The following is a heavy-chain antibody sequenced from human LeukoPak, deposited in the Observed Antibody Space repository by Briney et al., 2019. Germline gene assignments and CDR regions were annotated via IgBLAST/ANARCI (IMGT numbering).Heavy chain of an antibody. V-gene: IGHV4-59*08. J-gene: IGHJ5*02. Sequence: SETLSLTCTVSGGSISSYYWSWLRQPPGTGLEWFGYISYIGTTNHNPSLKSRVTISVATSKNQFSLKLNSVTAAAAAVYYCASVWFGEGYWFDPWGQGTLVTVSS. CDR3: ASVWFGEGYWFDP. CDR2: ISYIGTT. CDR1: GGSISSYY. D-gene: IGHD3-10*01.